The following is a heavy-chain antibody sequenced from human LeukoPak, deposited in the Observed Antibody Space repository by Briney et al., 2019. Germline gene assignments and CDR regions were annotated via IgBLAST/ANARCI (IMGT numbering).Heavy chain of an antibody. J-gene: IGHJ4*02. CDR1: GGSVSSGSYY. Sequence: SETLSLTCTVPGGSVSSGSYYWSWIRQPPGNGPEWIGYIYYSGSTNYNPSLKSRVTISVDTSKNQFSLKLSSVTAADTAVYYCARADPVRYFDYWGQGTLVTVSS. CDR3: ARADPVRYFDY. V-gene: IGHV4-61*01. CDR2: IYYSGST.